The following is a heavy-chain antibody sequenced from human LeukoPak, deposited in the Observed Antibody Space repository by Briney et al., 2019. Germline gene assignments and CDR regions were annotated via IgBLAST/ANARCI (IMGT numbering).Heavy chain of an antibody. V-gene: IGHV3-7*01. CDR3: ARVRIAVAVSAFDI. J-gene: IGHJ3*02. CDR2: IKQDGSEK. D-gene: IGHD6-19*01. CDR1: GFTFSSHC. Sequence: GGSLRLSCEASGFTFSSHCMSWVRQAPGKGLEWVANIKQDGSEKYYVDSVKGRFTISRDNAQNSLYLQMSILRGADTAVYYCARVRIAVAVSAFDIWGQGTMVTVSS.